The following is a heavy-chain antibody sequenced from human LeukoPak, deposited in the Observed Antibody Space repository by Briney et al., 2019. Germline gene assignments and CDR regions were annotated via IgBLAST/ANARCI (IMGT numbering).Heavy chain of an antibody. Sequence: GASVKVSCKASGYTFTSYAMHWVRQAPGQRLEWMGWINAGNGNTKYSQEFQGRVTMTEDTSTDTAYMELSSLRSEDTAVYYCATALVEGYYDFWSGYRTNLQFDPWGQGTLVTVSS. J-gene: IGHJ5*02. CDR1: GYTFTSYA. D-gene: IGHD3-3*01. CDR3: ATALVEGYYDFWSGYRTNLQFDP. CDR2: INAGNGNT. V-gene: IGHV1-3*03.